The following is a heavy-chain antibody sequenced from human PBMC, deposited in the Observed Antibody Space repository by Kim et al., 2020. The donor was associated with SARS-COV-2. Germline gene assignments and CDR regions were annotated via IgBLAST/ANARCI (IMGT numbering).Heavy chain of an antibody. CDR3: AKDGKDYYDSSGYNEDF. D-gene: IGHD3-22*01. J-gene: IGHJ4*01. CDR2: ISYDGSNK. V-gene: IGHV3-30*18. Sequence: GGSLRLSCAASGFTFSSYGMHWVRQAPGKGLEWVAVISYDGSNKYYADSVKGLFTISRDNSKNTLYLQMNSLRAEDTAVYYCAKDGKDYYDSSGYNEDF. CDR1: GFTFSSYG.